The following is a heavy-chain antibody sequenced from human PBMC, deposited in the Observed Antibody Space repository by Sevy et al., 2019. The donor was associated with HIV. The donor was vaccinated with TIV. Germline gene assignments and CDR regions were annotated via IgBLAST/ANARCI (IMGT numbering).Heavy chain of an antibody. Sequence: GGSLILSCAASGFTFSKYSVSWVRQPPGKGLEWVSTLSFGCGEINYADSVKGRFTISRDNSKSSVYLQMNNLRPEDTAVYYCAREGCTKPHDYWGQGTLVTVSS. CDR1: GFTFSKYS. V-gene: IGHV3-23*01. CDR2: LSFGCGEI. CDR3: AREGCTKPHDY. D-gene: IGHD2-8*01. J-gene: IGHJ4*02.